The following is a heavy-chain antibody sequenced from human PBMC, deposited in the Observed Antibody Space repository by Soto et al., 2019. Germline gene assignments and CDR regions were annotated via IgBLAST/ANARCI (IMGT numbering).Heavy chain of an antibody. J-gene: IGHJ4*02. Sequence: GGSLRLSCAASGFTFSSYALAWVRQAPGKGLEWISALTETGGSTYYAASVKGRFRISRDNSRNTLYLQMDRLRVDDTAVYYCAKIKGSITFLHFDDWGQGTLVTVSS. D-gene: IGHD3-3*01. V-gene: IGHV3-23*01. CDR2: LTETGGST. CDR3: AKIKGSITFLHFDD. CDR1: GFTFSSYA.